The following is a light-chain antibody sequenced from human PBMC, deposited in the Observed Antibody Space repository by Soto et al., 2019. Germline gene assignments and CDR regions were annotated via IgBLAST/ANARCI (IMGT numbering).Light chain of an antibody. J-gene: IGKJ1*01. CDR2: GAS. CDR1: QSVSSTY. V-gene: IGKV3-20*01. Sequence: EIVLTQSPGTLSLSPGERATLSCRASQSVSSTYLAWYQQKPGQAPRLLIYGASSRATGIPDRFSGSGSGTDFTLTISRLEPEDSAVYYCQHYGSSRWTFGQGTRVDI. CDR3: QHYGSSRWT.